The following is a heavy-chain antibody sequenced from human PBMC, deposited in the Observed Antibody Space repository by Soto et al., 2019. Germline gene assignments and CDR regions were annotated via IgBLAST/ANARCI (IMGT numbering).Heavy chain of an antibody. J-gene: IGHJ4*02. V-gene: IGHV1-18*01. CDR3: ATRSPAFDY. Sequence: QVQLVQSGPEVKKPGASVKVSCKTSGYTFTSFGISWVRQAPGQGLEWMGWITTDKGKTNYAQKFQGRVTMTTDTPTSTAYMELRSLGSDETAGDYCATRSPAFDYWGQGTLVTVSS. CDR1: GYTFTSFG. CDR2: ITTDKGKT.